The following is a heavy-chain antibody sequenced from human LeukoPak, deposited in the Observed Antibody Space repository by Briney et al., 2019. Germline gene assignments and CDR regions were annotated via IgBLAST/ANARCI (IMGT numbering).Heavy chain of an antibody. Sequence: PGGSLRLSCAASGFTFSSYSMNWVRQAPGKGLEWVSSISSSSSYIYYADSVKGRFTISRDNAKNSLYLQMNSLRAEDTAVYYCARDLALGYVSSTSCSANYWGQGTLVTISS. J-gene: IGHJ4*02. CDR1: GFTFSSYS. CDR2: ISSSSSYI. CDR3: ARDLALGYVSSTSCSANY. D-gene: IGHD2-2*01. V-gene: IGHV3-21*01.